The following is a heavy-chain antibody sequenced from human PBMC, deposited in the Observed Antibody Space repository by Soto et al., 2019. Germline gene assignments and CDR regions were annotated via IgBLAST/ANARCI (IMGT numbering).Heavy chain of an antibody. CDR1: GFTFSSYS. J-gene: IGHJ4*02. D-gene: IGHD3-22*01. V-gene: IGHV3-21*01. Sequence: GGSLRLSCAASGFTFSSYSMNWVRQAPGKGLEWVSSISSSSSYIYYADSVKGRFTISRDNAKNSLYLQMNSLRAEDTAVYYCARAPYYYDSSGYWPYWGQGTLVTVSS. CDR2: ISSSSSYI. CDR3: ARAPYYYDSSGYWPY.